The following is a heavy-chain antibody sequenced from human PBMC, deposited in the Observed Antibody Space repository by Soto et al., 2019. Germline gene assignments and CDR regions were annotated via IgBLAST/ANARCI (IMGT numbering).Heavy chain of an antibody. CDR2: ISAYNGNT. V-gene: IGHV1-18*01. CDR3: ARDLFKVTNDFPLPFDY. J-gene: IGHJ4*02. D-gene: IGHD4-17*01. CDR1: GYTFTSYG. Sequence: ASVKVSCKASGYTFTSYGIGWVRQAPGQGLEWMGWISAYNGNTNYAQKLQGRVTMTTDTSTSTAYMELRSLRSDDTAVYYCARDLFKVTNDFPLPFDYWGQGNLVTVSS.